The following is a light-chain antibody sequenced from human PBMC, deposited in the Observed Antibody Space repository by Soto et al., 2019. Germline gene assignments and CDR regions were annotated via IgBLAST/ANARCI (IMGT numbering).Light chain of an antibody. V-gene: IGKV1-6*01. J-gene: IGKJ1*01. CDR3: LQDRSHFWT. CDR1: QDIRNY. Sequence: IQMTQSPSTLSASVGDRVTITCRSSQDIRNYLGWYQQKPGKAPQLLIYGASSLQRGVSSRFSGSGFGTDFTLTISSLQPEDSATYYCLQDRSHFWTFGQGTKVDIK. CDR2: GAS.